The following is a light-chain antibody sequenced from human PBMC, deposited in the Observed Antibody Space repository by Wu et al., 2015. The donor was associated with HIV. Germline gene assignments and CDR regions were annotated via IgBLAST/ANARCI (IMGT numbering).Light chain of an antibody. J-gene: IGKJ1*01. CDR1: QSISSW. CDR3: QQYNSYSAWT. V-gene: IGKV1-5*03. Sequence: DIQMTQSPSTLSASVGDRVTITCRASQSISSWLAWYQQKPGKAPNLLIYKASDLQSGVPSRFSGSGSGTEFTLTISSLQPDDFATYYCQQYNSYSAWTFGLGTKVEIK. CDR2: KAS.